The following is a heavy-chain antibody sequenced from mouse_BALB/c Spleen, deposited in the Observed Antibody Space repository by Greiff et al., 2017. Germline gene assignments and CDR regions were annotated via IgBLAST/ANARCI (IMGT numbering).Heavy chain of an antibody. Sequence: EVQRVESGGGLVQPGGSLKLSCAASGFTFSSYGMSWVRQTPDKRLELVATINSNGGSTYYPDSVKGRFTISRDNAKNTLYLQMSSLKSEDTAMYYCARDGYSLDYWGQGTTLTVSS. J-gene: IGHJ2*01. CDR2: INSNGGST. CDR1: GFTFSSYG. D-gene: IGHD2-3*01. V-gene: IGHV5-6-3*01. CDR3: ARDGYSLDY.